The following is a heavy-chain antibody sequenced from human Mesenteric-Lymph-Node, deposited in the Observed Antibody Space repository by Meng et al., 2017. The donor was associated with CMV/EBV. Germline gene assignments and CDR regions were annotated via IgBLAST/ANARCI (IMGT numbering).Heavy chain of an antibody. CDR1: GGSISSRIHY. Sequence: GSLRLSCTVSGGSISSRIHYWGWIRQSPGQGLEWIGDIYYSGDTYYNPSLKSRVTISIDTSKNQFSLKLNSVTAADTAVYYCAREKGYYYGSGTRGEINWFDPWGQGTLVTVSS. CDR3: AREKGYYYGSGTRGEINWFDP. V-gene: IGHV4-39*07. J-gene: IGHJ5*02. CDR2: IYYSGDT. D-gene: IGHD3-10*01.